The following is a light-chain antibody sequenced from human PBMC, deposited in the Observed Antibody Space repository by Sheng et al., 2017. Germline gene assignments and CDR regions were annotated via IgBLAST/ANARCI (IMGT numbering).Light chain of an antibody. J-gene: IGKJ2*01. V-gene: IGKV1-5*03. Sequence: DIQMTQSPSTLSASIGDRVTITCRASQSVSFWLAWYQQKPGKAPRLLIYKASTLESGVPSRFSGSGSGTEFTLTISSLQPDDFATYYCQQYNSLSPYTFGQGTKLEIK. CDR3: QQYNSLSPYT. CDR2: KAS. CDR1: QSVSFW.